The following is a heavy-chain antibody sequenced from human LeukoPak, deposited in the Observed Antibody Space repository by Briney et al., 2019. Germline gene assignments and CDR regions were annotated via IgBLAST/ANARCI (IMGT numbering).Heavy chain of an antibody. D-gene: IGHD6-13*01. CDR1: GGSISSSSYY. CDR3: AGLRVGYSSSWDIRGFDY. Sequence: PSETLSLTCTVSGGSISSSSYYWGWIRQPPGKGLEWIGSIYYSGSTYYNPSLKSRVTISVDTSKNQFSLKLSSVTAADTAVYYCAGLRVGYSSSWDIRGFDYWGQGTLVTVSS. CDR2: IYYSGST. J-gene: IGHJ4*02. V-gene: IGHV4-39*01.